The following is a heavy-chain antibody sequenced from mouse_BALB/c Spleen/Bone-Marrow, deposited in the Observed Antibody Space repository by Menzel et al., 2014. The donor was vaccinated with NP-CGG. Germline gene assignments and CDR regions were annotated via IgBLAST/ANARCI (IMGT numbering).Heavy chain of an antibody. V-gene: IGHV14-1*02. J-gene: IGHJ3*01. CDR1: GFNVKDHY. Sequence: EVKLVESGAELVRPGALVKLSCKASGFNVKDHYMHWVKQRPEQGLEWIGWIDPENGNTIYDPKFQGKASITADTSSNTAYLQLSSLTSEDTAVYYCAGGNYRFAYWGQGTLVTVSA. CDR2: IDPENGNT. CDR3: AGGNYRFAY. D-gene: IGHD2-1*01.